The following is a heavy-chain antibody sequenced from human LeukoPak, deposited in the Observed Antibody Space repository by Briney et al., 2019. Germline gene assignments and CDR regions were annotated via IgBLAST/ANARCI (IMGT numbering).Heavy chain of an antibody. D-gene: IGHD6-13*01. V-gene: IGHV3-30*02. CDR2: IRYVGSNE. CDR1: GFTFSSYA. Sequence: GGSLRLSCAASGFTFSSYAMHWVRQAPAKGREWVGFIRYVGSNEYYADSVKGRFSISRENSKNTLYLQMNSLKAEDTAVYYCAKDYSSSWYGFDYWGQGTLVTVSS. J-gene: IGHJ4*02. CDR3: AKDYSSSWYGFDY.